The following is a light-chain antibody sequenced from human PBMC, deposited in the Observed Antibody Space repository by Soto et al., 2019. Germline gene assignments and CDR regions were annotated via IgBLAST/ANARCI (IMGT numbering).Light chain of an antibody. Sequence: QSVLTQPPSVSGAPGQRVTISCTGSSSNIGAGYDVHWYQQLPGTAPKLLIYGNSNRPSGVPDRFSGSKSGTSASLAITGLRSDDEADYYCGAWDDSLSGWVFGGGTQLTVL. CDR1: SSNIGAGYD. CDR2: GNS. J-gene: IGLJ3*02. V-gene: IGLV1-40*01. CDR3: GAWDDSLSGWV.